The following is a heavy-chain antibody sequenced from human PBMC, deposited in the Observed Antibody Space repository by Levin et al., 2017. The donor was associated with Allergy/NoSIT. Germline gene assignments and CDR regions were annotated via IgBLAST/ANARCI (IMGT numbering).Heavy chain of an antibody. CDR2: IYSGGST. Sequence: PGGSLRLSCAASGFTVSSNYMSWVRQAPGKGLEWVSVIYSGGSTYYADSVKGRFTISRDNSKNTLYLQMNSLRAEDTAVYYCARDYNTRGYYYYGMDVWGQGTTVTVSS. V-gene: IGHV3-53*01. CDR1: GFTVSSNY. J-gene: IGHJ6*02. D-gene: IGHD1-1*01. CDR3: ARDYNTRGYYYYGMDV.